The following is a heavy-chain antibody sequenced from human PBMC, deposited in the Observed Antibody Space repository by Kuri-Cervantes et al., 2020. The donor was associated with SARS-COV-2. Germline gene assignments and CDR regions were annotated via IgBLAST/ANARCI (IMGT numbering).Heavy chain of an antibody. CDR3: AKETTGYYYMDV. CDR2: ISGSGGST. CDR1: GFTFSSYW. D-gene: IGHD4-17*01. J-gene: IGHJ6*03. V-gene: IGHV3-23*01. Sequence: GGSLRLSCAASGFTFSSYWMHWVRQAPGKGLEWVSAISGSGGSTYYADSVKGRFTISRDNSKNTLYLQMNSLRAEDTAVYYCAKETTGYYYMDVWGKGTTVTVSS.